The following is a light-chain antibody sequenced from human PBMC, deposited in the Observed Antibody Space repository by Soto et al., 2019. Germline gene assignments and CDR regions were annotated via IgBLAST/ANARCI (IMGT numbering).Light chain of an antibody. Sequence: EIVLTQSPGTLSLSPGERATLSCRASQSVSSSYLAWYQQKPGQAPRLLIYGASSRATGIPDRFSGSGSGTHFTLTSSRLEPEDFAVYYCQQYGSSPPITFGQGTRLEIK. V-gene: IGKV3-20*01. CDR1: QSVSSSY. J-gene: IGKJ5*01. CDR2: GAS. CDR3: QQYGSSPPIT.